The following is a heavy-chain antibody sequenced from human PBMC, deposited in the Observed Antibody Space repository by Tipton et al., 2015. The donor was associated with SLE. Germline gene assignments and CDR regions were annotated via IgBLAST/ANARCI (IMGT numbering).Heavy chain of an antibody. CDR3: ARTYLKWYGVTSSSSLGFPLDP. D-gene: IGHD6-6*01. CDR1: GGSISSSGYY. V-gene: IGHV4-39*07. J-gene: IGHJ5*02. Sequence: TLSLTCTVSGGSISSSGYYWGRIRQPPGKGLEWIATMYYTGTTHYNPSLKSRVTISVDTSSNRFSLRLSSVTAADTAVYYCARTYLKWYGVTSSSSLGFPLDPWGQGTLVTVSS. CDR2: MYYTGTT.